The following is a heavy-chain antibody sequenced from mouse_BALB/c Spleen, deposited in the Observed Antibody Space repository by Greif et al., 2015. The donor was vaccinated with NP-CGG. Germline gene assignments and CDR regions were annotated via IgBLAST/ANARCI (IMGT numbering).Heavy chain of an antibody. D-gene: IGHD2-12*01. CDR1: GFTFSDYY. CDR2: ISNGGGST. V-gene: IGHV5-12*02. CDR3: ARRGRPYYYAMDY. J-gene: IGHJ4*01. Sequence: EVKLMESGGGLVQPGGSLKLSCATSGFTFSDYYMHWVRQTPEERLEWVAYISNGGGSTYYPDTVKGRFTISRDNAKNTLYLQMSRLKSEDTAMYYCARRGRPYYYAMDYWGQGTSVTVSS.